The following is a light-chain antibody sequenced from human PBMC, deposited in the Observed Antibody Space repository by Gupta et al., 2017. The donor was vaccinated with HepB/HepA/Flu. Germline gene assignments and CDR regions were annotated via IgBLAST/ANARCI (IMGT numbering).Light chain of an antibody. CDR2: DAS. CDR3: QQRCNWPPRT. Sequence: VLTHPPATLSLSPGQRATLSCRASESISNYLAWYQQKPGQPPRLLIYDASNRATGIPARFSGSGSGTEFTLTINSLEPEDFAVYYCQQRCNWPPRTFGQGTKVEIK. J-gene: IGKJ2*01. CDR1: ESISNY. V-gene: IGKV3-11*01.